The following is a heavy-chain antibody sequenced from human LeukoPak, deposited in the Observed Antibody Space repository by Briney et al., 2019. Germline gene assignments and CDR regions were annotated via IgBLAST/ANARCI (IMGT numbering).Heavy chain of an antibody. J-gene: IGHJ4*02. Sequence: KTGGSLRLSCAASGFTFSSYSMNWVRQAPGKGLEWVSSISSSSSYIYYADSVKGRFTISRDNAKNSLYLQMNSLRAEDTAVYYCARVYSSSWYYFDYWGQGTLVTVSS. CDR1: GFTFSSYS. D-gene: IGHD6-13*01. CDR2: ISSSSSYI. CDR3: ARVYSSSWYYFDY. V-gene: IGHV3-21*01.